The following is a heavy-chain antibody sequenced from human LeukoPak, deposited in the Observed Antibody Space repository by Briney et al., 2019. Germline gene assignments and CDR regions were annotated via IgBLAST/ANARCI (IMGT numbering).Heavy chain of an antibody. D-gene: IGHD5-18*01. V-gene: IGHV1-69*05. J-gene: IGHJ6*03. CDR2: IIPIFGTA. CDR3: ARGSGYSYGCCYYYMDV. Sequence: GASVKVSCKASGGTFSSYAISWVRQAPGQGLEWMGGIIPIFGTANYAQKFQGRVTITTDESTSTAYMELSSLRSEDTAVYYCARGSGYSYGCCYYYMDVWGKGTTVTVSS. CDR1: GGTFSSYA.